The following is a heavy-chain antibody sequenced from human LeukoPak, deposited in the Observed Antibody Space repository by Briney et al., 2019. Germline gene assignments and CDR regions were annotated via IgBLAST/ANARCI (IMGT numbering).Heavy chain of an antibody. CDR2: ISSSGSTI. Sequence: PGGSLRLSCAASGFTFSSYEMNWVRQAPGKGLEWVSYISSSGSTIYYADSVKGRFTISRDNAKNSLYLQMNSLRAEDTAVYYCARDRKYYYDSSGQPGLYTREAFDIWGQGTMVTVSS. CDR1: GFTFSSYE. D-gene: IGHD3-22*01. V-gene: IGHV3-48*03. J-gene: IGHJ3*02. CDR3: ARDRKYYYDSSGQPGLYTREAFDI.